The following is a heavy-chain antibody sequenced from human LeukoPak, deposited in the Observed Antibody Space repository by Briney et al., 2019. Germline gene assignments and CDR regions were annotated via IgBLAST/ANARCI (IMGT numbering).Heavy chain of an antibody. V-gene: IGHV3-9*01. D-gene: IGHD2-21*02. Sequence: GGSLRLSCAASGLTFYDYAMHWVRHAPGKGLEWVSGISYNSATIAYADSVKGRFTISRDNAKNSLYLQMNSLRAEDTALYYCAKDYCGGDCYSGWYFDLWGRGTLVTVSS. CDR1: GLTFYDYA. J-gene: IGHJ2*01. CDR3: AKDYCGGDCYSGWYFDL. CDR2: ISYNSATI.